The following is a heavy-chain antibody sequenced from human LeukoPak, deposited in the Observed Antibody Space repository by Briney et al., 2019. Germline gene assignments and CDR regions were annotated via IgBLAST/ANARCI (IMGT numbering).Heavy chain of an antibody. CDR2: ISGSGGST. J-gene: IGHJ5*02. Sequence: PGGSLRLSCAASGFTFSSYAMSWVRQAPGKGLEWVSAISGSGGSTYYADSVKGRFTISRDNSKNTLCLQMSSLRAEDTAVYYCVKDGHYYGSGSQTWGQGTLVTVSS. V-gene: IGHV3-23*01. CDR3: VKDGHYYGSGSQT. CDR1: GFTFSSYA. D-gene: IGHD3-10*01.